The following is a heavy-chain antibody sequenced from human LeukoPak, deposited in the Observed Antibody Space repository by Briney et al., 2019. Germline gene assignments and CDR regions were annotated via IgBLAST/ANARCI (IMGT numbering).Heavy chain of an antibody. V-gene: IGHV3-74*01. Sequence: VGSLRLSCAASGFTFSNYWMHWVRHAPGKGLVWVSRINSDGINTSYADSVKGRFTISRDNAKNTLNLQMNSLRAEDTAVYYCARDLGQYYDTSDNWFDPWGQGTLVTVSS. CDR2: INSDGINT. J-gene: IGHJ5*02. CDR1: GFTFSNYW. D-gene: IGHD3-22*01. CDR3: ARDLGQYYDTSDNWFDP.